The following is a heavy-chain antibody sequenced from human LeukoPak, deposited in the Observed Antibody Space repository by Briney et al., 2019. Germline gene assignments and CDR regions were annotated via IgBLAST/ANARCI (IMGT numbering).Heavy chain of an antibody. V-gene: IGHV3-11*03. CDR2: ISSSSSYT. D-gene: IGHD3-10*01. Sequence: PGGSLRLSCAASGFTFSDYYMSWIRQAPGKGLEWVSYISSSSSYTNYADFVKGRFTISRDNAKNSLYLQMNSLSAEDTAVYYCARTNMVRGVINFDYWGQGTLVTVSS. CDR3: ARTNMVRGVINFDY. CDR1: GFTFSDYY. J-gene: IGHJ4*02.